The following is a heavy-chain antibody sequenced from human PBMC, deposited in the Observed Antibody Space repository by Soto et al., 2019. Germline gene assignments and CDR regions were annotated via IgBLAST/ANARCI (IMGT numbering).Heavy chain of an antibody. V-gene: IGHV4-34*01. J-gene: IGHJ4*02. CDR1: GGSFSGYY. CDR3: ARRGYYYDSSGYSRIFDY. CDR2: INHSGST. D-gene: IGHD3-22*01. Sequence: QVQLQQWGAGLLKPSETLSLTCAVYGGSFSGYYWRWIRQPPGKGLEWIGEINHSGSTNYKPSLKSRVTISVDTSKKQFSLKLSSVTAADTAVYYCARRGYYYDSSGYSRIFDYWGQGTLVTVSS.